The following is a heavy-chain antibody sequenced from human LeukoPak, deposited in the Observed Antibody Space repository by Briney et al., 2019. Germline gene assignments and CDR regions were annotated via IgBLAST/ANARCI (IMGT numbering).Heavy chain of an antibody. V-gene: IGHV4-4*02. Sequence: SGTLSLTCGVSGGSITNTNYWTWVRQPPGKGLEWIGEVHLDGRTNYNPSLKSRLTMSVDLSENHISLKLTSVTAADTAVYYCAREGGFYRPLDYSGQGTLVTVSS. J-gene: IGHJ4*02. CDR2: VHLDGRT. CDR1: GGSITNTNY. D-gene: IGHD3-3*01. CDR3: AREGGFYRPLDY.